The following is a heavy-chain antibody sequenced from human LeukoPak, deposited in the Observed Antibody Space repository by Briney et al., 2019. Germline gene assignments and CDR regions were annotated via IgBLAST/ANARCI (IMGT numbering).Heavy chain of an antibody. D-gene: IGHD6-13*01. Sequence: PSETLSLTCSVSGDSISMHYWSWIRQPPGKGLEWIGYIDHTGSTNYNPSLNSRVTISRDTSKNHFSLELSSVTAADTAVYFCARGRVSSSSWSSTYYYYFYMDVWGKGTTVTVSS. J-gene: IGHJ6*03. CDR3: ARGRVSSSSWSSTYYYYFYMDV. V-gene: IGHV4-59*11. CDR1: GDSISMHY. CDR2: IDHTGST.